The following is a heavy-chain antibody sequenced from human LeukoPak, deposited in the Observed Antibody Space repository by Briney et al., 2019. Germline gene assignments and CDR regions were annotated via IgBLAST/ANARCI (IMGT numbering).Heavy chain of an antibody. D-gene: IGHD6-13*01. Sequence: PSETLSLTCSVSGDSISMHYWSWIRQPPGKGLEWIGYIDHTGSTNYNPSLNSRVTISRDTSKNHFSLELSSVTAADTAVYFCARGRVSSSSWSSTYYYYFYMDVWGKGTTVTVSS. J-gene: IGHJ6*03. CDR3: ARGRVSSSSWSSTYYYYFYMDV. V-gene: IGHV4-59*11. CDR1: GDSISMHY. CDR2: IDHTGST.